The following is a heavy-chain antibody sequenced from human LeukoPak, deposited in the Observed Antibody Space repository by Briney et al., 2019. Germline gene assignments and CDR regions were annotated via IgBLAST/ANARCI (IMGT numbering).Heavy chain of an antibody. CDR2: ISSSSSYI. V-gene: IGHV3-21*01. CDR3: ARVREPYCGGDCYWGTDY. J-gene: IGHJ4*02. Sequence: GGSLRLSCAASGFTFSSYSMNWVRQAPGKGLGWVSSISSSSSYIYYADSVKGRFTISRDNAKNSLYLQMNSLRAEDTAVYYCARVREPYCGGDCYWGTDYWGQGTLVTVSS. D-gene: IGHD2-21*01. CDR1: GFTFSSYS.